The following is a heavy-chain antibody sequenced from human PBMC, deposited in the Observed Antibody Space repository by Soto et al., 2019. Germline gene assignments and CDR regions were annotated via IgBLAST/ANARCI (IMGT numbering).Heavy chain of an antibody. CDR1: GGSISSGPYS. Sequence: QLQLQESGPGLVKPSETLSLTCTVSGGSISSGPYSWGWIRQPPGEGLEWIATFHYSVNTHYSPSLESRVTISVDTSKNQFSLKVTSVTAADTALYYCARQGGYCSSTNCYGYYAMDVWGQGTTVTVSS. J-gene: IGHJ6*02. D-gene: IGHD2-2*01. V-gene: IGHV4-39*01. CDR2: FHYSVNT. CDR3: ARQGGYCSSTNCYGYYAMDV.